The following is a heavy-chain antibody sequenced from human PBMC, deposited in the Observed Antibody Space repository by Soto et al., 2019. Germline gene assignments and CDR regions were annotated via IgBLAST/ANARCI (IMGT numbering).Heavy chain of an antibody. CDR2: MNPNSGNT. V-gene: IGHV1-8*01. CDR1: GYTFTSYD. Sequence: QVQLVQSGAEVKKPGASVKVSCKASGYTFTSYDINWVRQATGQGLEWMGWMNPNSGNTGYAQKFQGRATMTRNTSISTAYMELSSLRAEDTAVYYCARVFRRRGPPGYWGQGTLVTVSS. J-gene: IGHJ4*02. D-gene: IGHD3-10*01. CDR3: ARVFRRRGPPGY.